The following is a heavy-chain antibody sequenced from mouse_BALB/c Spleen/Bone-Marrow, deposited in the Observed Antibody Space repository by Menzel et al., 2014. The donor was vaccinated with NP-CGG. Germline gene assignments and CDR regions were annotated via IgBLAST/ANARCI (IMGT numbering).Heavy chain of an antibody. CDR1: GYNFTSYW. J-gene: IGHJ3*01. D-gene: IGHD3-1*01. CDR2: IYPGSGST. CDR3: ARFSQLGLLAY. V-gene: IGHV1-55*01. Sequence: VQLQQSGAELVKPGTSVKLSCKASGYNFTSYWINWVKLRPGQGLEWIGDIYPGSGSTNYNEKFKSKATLTVDTSSSTPYMQLRRLASEDSALYYCARFSQLGLLAYWGQGTLVTVSA.